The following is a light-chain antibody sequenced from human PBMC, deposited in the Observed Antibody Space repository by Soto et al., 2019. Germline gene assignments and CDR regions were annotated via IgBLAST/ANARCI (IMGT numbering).Light chain of an antibody. J-gene: IGKJ4*01. CDR2: DAS. CDR3: QQDGSSPLT. V-gene: IGKV3-20*01. Sequence: EIVLTQSPDTLSLSPGERATLSCRASQSVRSNYLAWYQQKPGKAPRFLIYDASSRATGIPDRLSGSGSGTDFTLTISRLEPEDFAVYYCQQDGSSPLTFGGGTKVEIK. CDR1: QSVRSNY.